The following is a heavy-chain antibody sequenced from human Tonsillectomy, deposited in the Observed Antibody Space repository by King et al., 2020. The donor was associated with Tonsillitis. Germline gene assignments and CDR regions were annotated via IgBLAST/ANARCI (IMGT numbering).Heavy chain of an antibody. Sequence: VQLVESGGGVVQPGRSLRLSCAASGFTFSSYGMHWVRQAPGKGLEWVAVISYDGSNKNYAEYVKGRFTISRDNSKNTLYLQMNSLRAEDTAVYYCATDYSRSYSVIDYWGQGTLVTVSS. V-gene: IGHV3-33*05. CDR3: ATDYSRSYSVIDY. CDR2: ISYDGSNK. CDR1: GFTFSSYG. J-gene: IGHJ4*02. D-gene: IGHD1-26*01.